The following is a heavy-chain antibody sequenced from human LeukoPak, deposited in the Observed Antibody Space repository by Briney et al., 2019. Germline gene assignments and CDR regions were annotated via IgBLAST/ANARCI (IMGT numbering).Heavy chain of an antibody. CDR1: GFTFSSYA. D-gene: IGHD2-15*01. J-gene: IGHJ4*02. CDR3: ASGVVVVAAMEH. V-gene: IGHV3-23*01. Sequence: GGSLRLSCAASGFTFSSYAMSWVRQAPGKGLEWVSAISGSGGSTYYADSVKGRFTISRDNAKNSLYLQMNSLRAEDTAVYYCASGVVVVAAMEHWGQGTLVTVSS. CDR2: ISGSGGST.